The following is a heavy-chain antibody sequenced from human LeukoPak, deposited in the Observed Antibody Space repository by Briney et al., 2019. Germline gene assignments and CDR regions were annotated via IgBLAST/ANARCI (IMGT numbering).Heavy chain of an antibody. V-gene: IGHV3-23*01. Sequence: GGSLRLSCAASGFTFSRYWMHWVRQAPGKGLVWVSTISGSGGNTFYADSVRGRFTISRDNSENTVYLQMNSLRAEDTAVYYCAKSLGQMVFDYWGQGTLVTVSS. D-gene: IGHD2-8*01. CDR1: GFTFSRYW. CDR3: AKSLGQMVFDY. J-gene: IGHJ4*02. CDR2: ISGSGGNT.